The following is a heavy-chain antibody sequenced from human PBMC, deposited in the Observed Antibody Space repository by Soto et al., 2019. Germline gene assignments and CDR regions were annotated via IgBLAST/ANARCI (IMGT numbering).Heavy chain of an antibody. CDR2: IHYNGNT. CDR1: GDSISAYS. D-gene: IGHD1-26*01. CDR3: ARVSGSYYYGMDV. V-gene: IGHV4-59*12. J-gene: IGHJ6*02. Sequence: PSETLSLTCTFSGDSISAYSWSWVRQPPGKGLEWIGNIHYNGNTKYNPALKSGVTISVDKSKNQFSLKRSSVTAADTAVYYCARVSGSYYYGMDVWGQGTTVTDSS.